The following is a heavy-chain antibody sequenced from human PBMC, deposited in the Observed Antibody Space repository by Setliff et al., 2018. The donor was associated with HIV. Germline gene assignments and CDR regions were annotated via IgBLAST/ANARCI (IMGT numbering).Heavy chain of an antibody. CDR1: GFTFSTSW. D-gene: IGHD3-3*01. CDR2: INPDGSTT. J-gene: IGHJ4*02. CDR3: ARDVSWRVRTYIDY. V-gene: IGHV3-74*01. Sequence: GGSLRLSCAVSGFTFSTSWLHWVRQAPGKGLVWVSRINPDGSTTDYADSVKGRFTISRDNAKNSLYLQMNSLTAEDTAVYYCARDVSWRVRTYIDYWGQGALVTVSS.